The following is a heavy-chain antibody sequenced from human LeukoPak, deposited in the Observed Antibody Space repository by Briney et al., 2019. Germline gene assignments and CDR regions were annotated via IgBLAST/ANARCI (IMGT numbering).Heavy chain of an antibody. J-gene: IGHJ5*02. CDR2: ISYDGSNK. Sequence: GRSLRLSCAASGFTFSSYAMHWVRQAPGKGLEWVAVISYDGSNKYYADSVKGRFTISRDNSKNTLYLQMNSLRAEDTAVYYCARDPVPAAMFPCFDPWGQGTLVTVSS. CDR1: GFTFSSYA. D-gene: IGHD2-2*01. V-gene: IGHV3-30-3*01. CDR3: ARDPVPAAMFPCFDP.